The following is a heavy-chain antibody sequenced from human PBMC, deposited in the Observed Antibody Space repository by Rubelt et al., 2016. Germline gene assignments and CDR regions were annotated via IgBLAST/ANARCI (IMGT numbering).Heavy chain of an antibody. V-gene: IGHV3-30*19. D-gene: IGHD1-26*01. J-gene: IGHJ3*02. CDR1: GFTFSTYG. CDR2: ISFNGRSK. Sequence: QVQLVESGGGVVQPGGSLRLSCAASGFTFSTYGMHWVRQAPGKGLEGVAVISFNGRSKHYADSVKGRFTVSRDNSKNTLSLHMNGLKPEETALYDWARGVGFSDNVGLDDAFDIWGQGTMVTVPS. CDR3: ARGVGFSDNVGLDDAFDI.